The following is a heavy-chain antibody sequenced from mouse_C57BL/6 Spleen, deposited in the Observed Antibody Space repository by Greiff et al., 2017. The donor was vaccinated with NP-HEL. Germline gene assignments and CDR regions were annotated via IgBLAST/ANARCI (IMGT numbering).Heavy chain of an antibody. CDR2: IHPNSGST. D-gene: IGHD1-1*01. CDR3: ARPITSVVAAPFAY. V-gene: IGHV1-64*01. J-gene: IGHJ3*01. CDR1: GYTFTSYW. Sequence: VQLQQPGAELVKPGASVKLSCKASGYTFTSYWMHWVKQRPGQGLEWIGMIHPNSGSTNYNEKFKSKATLPVDNSYSTAYMQLSSLTSEDSAVYYCARPITSVVAAPFAYWGQGTLVTVSA.